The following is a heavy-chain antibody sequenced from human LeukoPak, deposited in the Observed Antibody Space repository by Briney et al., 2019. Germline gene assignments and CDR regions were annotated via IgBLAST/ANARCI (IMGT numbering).Heavy chain of an antibody. CDR2: INPNSGGT. J-gene: IGHJ4*02. CDR1: GYTFTGYY. Sequence: ASVKVSCKASGYTFTGYYMHWVRQAPGQGLEWMGRINPNSGGTNYAQKFQGRVTMTRDTSISTAYMELSRLRADDTAVYYCARDGSGSSIFHIDYWGQGTLVTVSS. V-gene: IGHV1-2*02. D-gene: IGHD1-26*01. CDR3: ARDGSGSSIFHIDY.